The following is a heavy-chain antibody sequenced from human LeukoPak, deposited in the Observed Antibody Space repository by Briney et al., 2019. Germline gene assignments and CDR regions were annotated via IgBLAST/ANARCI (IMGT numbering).Heavy chain of an antibody. Sequence: SETLSLTCAVYGGSFSGYYWSWIRQPPGKGLEWIGEINHSGSTNYNPSLKSRVTISVDTSKNQFSLKLSSVTAADTAVCYCARDLWFGELFPNWFDPWGQGTLVTVSS. CDR1: GGSFSGYY. J-gene: IGHJ5*02. D-gene: IGHD3-10*01. CDR3: ARDLWFGELFPNWFDP. CDR2: INHSGST. V-gene: IGHV4-34*01.